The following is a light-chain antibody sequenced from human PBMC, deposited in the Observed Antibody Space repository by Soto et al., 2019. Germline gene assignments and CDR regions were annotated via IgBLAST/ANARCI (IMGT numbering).Light chain of an antibody. CDR1: ESMSSSY. J-gene: IGKJ1*01. CDR2: CAS. V-gene: IGKV3-20*01. Sequence: EIVLTQSPGTLSLSPGEIATLSCRATESMSSSYLAWYQNKPGQAPRLLIYCASSRATGIPARFSGSGSGTDFTLTISRLEPEDFAVYSCQQYGSSPPWTCGQGTKVEIK. CDR3: QQYGSSPPWT.